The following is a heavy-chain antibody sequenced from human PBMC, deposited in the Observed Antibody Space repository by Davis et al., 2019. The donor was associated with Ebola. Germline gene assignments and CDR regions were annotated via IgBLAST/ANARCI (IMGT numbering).Heavy chain of an antibody. V-gene: IGHV4-34*01. D-gene: IGHD3-10*01. CDR2: INHSGST. CDR3: ARYGSGSYYNTLSGHWFDP. J-gene: IGHJ5*02. Sequence: PSETLSLTCAVYGGSFSGYYWSWIRQPPGKGLEWIGEINHSGSTNYNPSRKSRVTISVDTSKNQFSLKLSSVTAADTAVYYCARYGSGSYYNTLSGHWFDPWGQGTLVTVSS. CDR1: GGSFSGYY.